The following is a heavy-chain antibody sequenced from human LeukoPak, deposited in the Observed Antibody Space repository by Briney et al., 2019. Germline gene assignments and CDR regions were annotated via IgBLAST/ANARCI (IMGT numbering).Heavy chain of an antibody. D-gene: IGHD6-13*01. J-gene: IGHJ3*02. Sequence: GGSLRLSCAASGFTFSSYAMHWVRQAPGKGLEWVAVISYDGSNKYYADSVKGRFTISRDNSKNTLYLQMNSLRAEDTAVYYCASQTGYSSSLFLWAAFDIWGQGTMVTVSS. CDR3: ASQTGYSSSLFLWAAFDI. CDR1: GFTFSSYA. CDR2: ISYDGSNK. V-gene: IGHV3-30*04.